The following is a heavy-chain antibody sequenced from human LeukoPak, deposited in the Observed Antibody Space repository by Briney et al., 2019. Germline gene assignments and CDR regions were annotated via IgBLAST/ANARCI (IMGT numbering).Heavy chain of an antibody. D-gene: IGHD6-13*01. Sequence: SETLSLTCTVSGGSITSSSYYWGWIRQSPGKGLEWVGSIYYSGSTYYSPSLKSRVTISVDTSKKQFSLKLSSVTAADTAVYYCARDGAGGSSWYGFDYWGQGTLVTVSS. CDR2: IYYSGST. J-gene: IGHJ4*02. CDR3: ARDGAGGSSWYGFDY. V-gene: IGHV4-39*07. CDR1: GGSITSSSYY.